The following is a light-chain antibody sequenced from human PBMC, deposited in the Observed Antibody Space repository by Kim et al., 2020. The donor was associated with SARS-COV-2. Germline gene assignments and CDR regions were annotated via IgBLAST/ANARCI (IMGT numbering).Light chain of an antibody. J-gene: IGLJ3*02. V-gene: IGLV4-69*01. Sequence: ASVKLTCTLSSVHSSYAIAWHQQQPEKGPRYLMKLNSDGSHSKGDGIPDRFSGSSSGAERYLTISSLQSEDEADYYCQTWGTGIRVFGGGTKLTVL. CDR2: LNSDGSH. CDR1: SVHSSYA. CDR3: QTWGTGIRV.